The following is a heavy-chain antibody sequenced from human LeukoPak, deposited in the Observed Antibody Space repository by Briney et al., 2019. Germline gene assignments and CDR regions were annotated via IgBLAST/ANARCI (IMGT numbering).Heavy chain of an antibody. J-gene: IGHJ4*02. Sequence: GGSLRLSCAASGFTFSSYGMHWVRQAPGKGLEWVAFIRYDGSNKYYADSVKGRFTISRDNSKNTLYLQMNSPRAEDTAVYYCAKDSRGNDYGDYWWGQGTLVTVSS. CDR2: IRYDGSNK. CDR3: AKDSRGNDYGDYW. CDR1: GFTFSSYG. V-gene: IGHV3-30*02. D-gene: IGHD4-17*01.